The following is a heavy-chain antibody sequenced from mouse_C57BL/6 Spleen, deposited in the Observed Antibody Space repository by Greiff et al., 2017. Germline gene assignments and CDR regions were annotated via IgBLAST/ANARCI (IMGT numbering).Heavy chain of an antibody. CDR1: GYTFTSYW. CDR2: IDPSDSYT. D-gene: IGHD2-1*01. Sequence: VQLQQPGAELVMPGASVKLSCKASGYTFTSYWMHWVKQRPGQGLEWIGEIDPSDSYTNYNQKFKGKSTLTVEKSSSTAYMQLSSLTSEDSAVYFCARSGLGNYEAYWGQGTLVTVSA. V-gene: IGHV1-69*01. J-gene: IGHJ3*01. CDR3: ARSGLGNYEAY.